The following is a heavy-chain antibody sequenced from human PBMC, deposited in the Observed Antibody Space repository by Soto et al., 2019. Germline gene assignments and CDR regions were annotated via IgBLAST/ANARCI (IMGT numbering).Heavy chain of an antibody. CDR2: IYSGGDT. V-gene: IGHV3-53*01. D-gene: IGHD6-13*01. CDR1: GFSFSTYA. Sequence: GGSLRLSCAASGFSFSTYAMSWVRQAPGKGLEWVSVIYSGGDTYYADSVKSRFTISRDNSKNTLYVQMNSLRAADTAVYYCARGRNLAAAGLFDNWGQGTLVTVSS. J-gene: IGHJ4*02. CDR3: ARGRNLAAAGLFDN.